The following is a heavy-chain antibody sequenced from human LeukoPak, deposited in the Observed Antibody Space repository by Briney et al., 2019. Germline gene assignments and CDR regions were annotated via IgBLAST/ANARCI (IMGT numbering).Heavy chain of an antibody. J-gene: IGHJ4*02. D-gene: IGHD2-15*01. CDR2: IIPILGIA. V-gene: IGHV1-69*04. CDR3: ARDGICSGGSCYY. Sequence: SVKVSCKASGGTFSSYAISWVRQAPGQGLEWMGRIIPILGIANYAQKFQGRVTITADKSTSTAYMELSSLRSEDTAVYYCARDGICSGGSCYYWGQGTLVTASS. CDR1: GGTFSSYA.